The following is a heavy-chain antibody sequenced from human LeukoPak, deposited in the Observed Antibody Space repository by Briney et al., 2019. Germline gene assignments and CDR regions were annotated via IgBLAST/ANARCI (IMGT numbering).Heavy chain of an antibody. V-gene: IGHV4-39*01. CDR1: GGSISSSSYY. D-gene: IGHD6-13*01. J-gene: IGHJ4*02. CDR2: IYYSGST. Sequence: KPSETLSLTCTVSGGSISSSSYYWGWIRQPPGKGLEWIRTIYYSGSTYYNPALNSRVTISVDTSKNLFSLKLTSVTAADTAVYYCARREGIIASADYFNYWGQGTLVTVSS. CDR3: ARREGIIASADYFNY.